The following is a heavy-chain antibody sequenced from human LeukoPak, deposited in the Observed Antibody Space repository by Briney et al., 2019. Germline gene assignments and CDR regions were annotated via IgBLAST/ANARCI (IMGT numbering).Heavy chain of an antibody. V-gene: IGHV3-15*01. D-gene: IGHD6-13*01. CDR2: IKSKTDGGTT. J-gene: IGHJ4*02. Sequence: GGSLRLSCAASGFTFSNAWMSWVRQAPGKGLEWVGRIKSKTDGGTTDYAAPVKGRFTISRDDSKNKVYLQMNSLKTEDTAVYYCARAEYSSSWTGFDYWGQGTLVTVSS. CDR1: GFTFSNAW. CDR3: ARAEYSSSWTGFDY.